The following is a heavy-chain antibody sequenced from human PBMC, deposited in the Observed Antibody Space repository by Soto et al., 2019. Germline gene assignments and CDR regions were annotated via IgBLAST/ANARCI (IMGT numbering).Heavy chain of an antibody. Sequence: GGSLRLSCAASGFIFTTYAMNWVRQAPGKGLEWVSAISSSGEGTFYAESVRGRFTISRDNSLNTLYLQMRSLRPEDTAVYYCAHPRGYGVFDAVDIWGQGTMVTVSS. CDR2: ISSSGEGT. D-gene: IGHD4-17*01. CDR1: GFIFTTYA. CDR3: AHPRGYGVFDAVDI. V-gene: IGHV3-23*01. J-gene: IGHJ3*02.